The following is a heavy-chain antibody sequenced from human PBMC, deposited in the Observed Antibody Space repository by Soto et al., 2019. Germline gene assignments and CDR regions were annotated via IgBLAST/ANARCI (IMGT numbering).Heavy chain of an antibody. J-gene: IGHJ6*02. CDR2: INPNSGDT. CDR1: GYTFTGHY. CDR3: AIVRQSLLVRGGSGLDV. D-gene: IGHD6-25*01. V-gene: IGHV1-2*02. Sequence: QVQLVQSGAEVKKPGASVKISCKASGYTFTGHYMHWVRQAPGQGLEWMGWINPNSGDTNYAQKFQAGVTMTRDTYISTVYMELSRLRSDETAVYYCAIVRQSLLVRGGSGLDVWGQGTTVTVSS.